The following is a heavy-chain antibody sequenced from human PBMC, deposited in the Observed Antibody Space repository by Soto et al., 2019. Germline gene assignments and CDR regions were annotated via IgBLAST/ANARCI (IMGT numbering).Heavy chain of an antibody. CDR1: GYTFIDYY. Sequence: VKVSCKASGYTFIDYYIHWVRQAPGQGLEWMGWVSPRSGGTNYAQKFLGRVTITRDTSISTAYMELTGLTSDDTAVYYCTKKGGGPFPFGTWGQGTRVTVSS. D-gene: IGHD3-10*01. J-gene: IGHJ5*02. V-gene: IGHV1-2*02. CDR3: TKKGGGPFPFGT. CDR2: VSPRSGGT.